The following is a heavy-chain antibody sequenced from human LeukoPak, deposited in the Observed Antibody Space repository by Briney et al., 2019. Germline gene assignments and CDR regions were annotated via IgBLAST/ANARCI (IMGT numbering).Heavy chain of an antibody. D-gene: IGHD1-26*01. J-gene: IGHJ4*02. Sequence: NPSETLSLTCTVSGGSISSSSYYWGWIRQPPGKGLEWIGSIYYSGSTYYNPSLKSRVTISVDTSKNQFSLKLSSVTAADTAVYYCARDPVGGSTIFDYWGQGTLVTVSS. V-gene: IGHV4-39*02. CDR2: IYYSGST. CDR3: ARDPVGGSTIFDY. CDR1: GGSISSSSYY.